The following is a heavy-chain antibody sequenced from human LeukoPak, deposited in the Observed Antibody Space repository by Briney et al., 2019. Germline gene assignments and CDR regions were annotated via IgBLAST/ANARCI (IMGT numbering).Heavy chain of an antibody. CDR1: GYTFTSYA. CDR2: INTGYGTT. V-gene: IGHV1-3*04. J-gene: IGHJ4*02. Sequence: ASVKVSCKASGYTFTSYAIHWVRQAPGQRLEWMGWINTGYGTTKYSQNCQGRVTITRDTSANTAYMELSSLRSEDTAVYWCARESFGSSRPSDYWGQGTLVTVSS. CDR3: ARESFGSSRPSDY. D-gene: IGHD6-13*01.